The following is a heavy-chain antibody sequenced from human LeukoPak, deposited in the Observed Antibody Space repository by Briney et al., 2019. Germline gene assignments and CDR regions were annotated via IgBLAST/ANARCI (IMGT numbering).Heavy chain of an antibody. CDR2: IYYSGST. D-gene: IGHD3-22*01. Sequence: SETLSLTCTVSGGSISSYYWSWIRQPAGKGLEWIGYIYYSGSTNYNPSLKSRVTISVDTSKNQFSLKLSSVTAADTAVYYCARQYVYYYDSSGYYSDHDAFDIWGQGTMVTVSS. J-gene: IGHJ3*02. V-gene: IGHV4-59*08. CDR1: GGSISSYY. CDR3: ARQYVYYYDSSGYYSDHDAFDI.